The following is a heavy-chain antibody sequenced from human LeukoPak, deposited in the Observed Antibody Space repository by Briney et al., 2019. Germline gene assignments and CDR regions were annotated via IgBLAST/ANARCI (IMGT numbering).Heavy chain of an antibody. CDR3: AIWGLVAATNWFDP. Sequence: PGGSLRLSCAASGFTFSSYWMHWVRQAPGKGLVWVSRINSDGSSTSYADSVKGRFTISRDNAKNTLYLQMNSLRAEDTAVYYCAIWGLVAATNWFDPWGQGTLVTVSS. CDR1: GFTFSSYW. V-gene: IGHV3-74*01. CDR2: INSDGSST. J-gene: IGHJ5*02. D-gene: IGHD2-15*01.